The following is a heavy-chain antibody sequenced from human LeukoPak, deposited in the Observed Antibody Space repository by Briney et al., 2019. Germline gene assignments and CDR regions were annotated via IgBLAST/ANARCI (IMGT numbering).Heavy chain of an antibody. V-gene: IGHV3-30*04. CDR3: ARGPPIAGAGPGYY. D-gene: IGHD6-19*01. J-gene: IGHJ4*02. Sequence: GGSLRLSCAASGFTFSSYAMHWVRQAPGKGLEWVAVISYDGSNKYYADSVKGRFTISRDNSKNTLYLKMNSLRAEDTAVYYCARGPPIAGAGPGYYWGQGTLVTVSS. CDR1: GFTFSSYA. CDR2: ISYDGSNK.